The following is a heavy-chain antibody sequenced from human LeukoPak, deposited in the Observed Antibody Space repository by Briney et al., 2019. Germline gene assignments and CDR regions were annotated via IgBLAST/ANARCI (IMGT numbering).Heavy chain of an antibody. V-gene: IGHV3-23*01. D-gene: IGHD1-7*01. Sequence: GGSLRLSCAASGFTFSSYAMSWVRQAPGKGLEWVSAISGSGGSTYSADSVRGRFTISRDNSQTTLYLQMNSLRAEDTAVYSCAKCQTGTTGRLYGYYYYYMDVWGKGTTVTVSS. J-gene: IGHJ6*03. CDR1: GFTFSSYA. CDR2: ISGSGGST. CDR3: AKCQTGTTGRLYGYYYYYMDV.